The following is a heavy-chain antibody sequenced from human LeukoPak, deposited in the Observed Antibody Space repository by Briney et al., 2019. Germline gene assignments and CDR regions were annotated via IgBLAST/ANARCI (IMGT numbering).Heavy chain of an antibody. CDR1: GYTFTGYF. CDR2: INLNSGGT. Sequence: GASVKVSCKASGYTFTGYFMHWVRQAPGQGLEWMGRINLNSGGTYYAQNFQGRVTMTRDTSISTAYVELSRLTSDDTAMYYCARDLSSTSNWDFDFWGQGTLVTVSS. J-gene: IGHJ4*02. V-gene: IGHV1-2*06. D-gene: IGHD1-26*01. CDR3: ARDLSSTSNWDFDF.